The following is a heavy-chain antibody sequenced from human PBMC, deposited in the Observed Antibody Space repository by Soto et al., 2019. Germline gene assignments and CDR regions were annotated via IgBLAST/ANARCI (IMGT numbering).Heavy chain of an antibody. J-gene: IGHJ4*02. CDR3: AHYPRRPGYSSSWYPSDAVRLFDY. D-gene: IGHD6-13*01. Sequence: SGPTLVKPTQTLTLTCTFSGFSLSTSGVGVGWIRQPPGKALEWLALIYWNDDKRYSPSLKSRLTITKDTSKNQVVLTMPNMDPVDTATYYCAHYPRRPGYSSSWYPSDAVRLFDYWGQGTLVTVSS. CDR1: GFSLSTSGVG. V-gene: IGHV2-5*01. CDR2: IYWNDDK.